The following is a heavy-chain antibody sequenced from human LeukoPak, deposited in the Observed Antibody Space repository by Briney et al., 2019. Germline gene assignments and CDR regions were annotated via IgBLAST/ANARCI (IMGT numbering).Heavy chain of an antibody. CDR2: ISGSGGST. CDR3: AKELRPYDSSGPDY. J-gene: IGHJ4*02. D-gene: IGHD3-22*01. CDR1: GFTFSSYA. V-gene: IGHV3-23*01. Sequence: PGASLRLSCADSGFTFSSYAMSWVRQAPGKGLEWVSAISGSGGSTYYADSVKGRFTISRDNSKNTLYLQMNSLRAEDTAVYYCAKELRPYDSSGPDYWGQGTLVTVSS.